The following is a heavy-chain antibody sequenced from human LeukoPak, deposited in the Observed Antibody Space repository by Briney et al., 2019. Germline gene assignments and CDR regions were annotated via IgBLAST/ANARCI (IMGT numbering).Heavy chain of an antibody. CDR1: GFTFSSYA. V-gene: IGHV3-30*04. CDR3: ARDPGGPDYYFDY. CDR2: ISYDGSNK. Sequence: GGSLRLSCAASGFTFSSYAMHWVRQAPGKGLEWVAVISYDGSNKYYADSVKGRFTISRDNSKNTLYLQMNSLRAEDTAVYYCARDPGGPDYYFDYWGQGTLVTSPQ. J-gene: IGHJ4*02. D-gene: IGHD4-23*01.